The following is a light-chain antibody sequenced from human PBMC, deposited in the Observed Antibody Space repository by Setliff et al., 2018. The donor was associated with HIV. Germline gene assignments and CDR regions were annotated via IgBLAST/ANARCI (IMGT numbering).Light chain of an antibody. J-gene: IGLJ1*01. CDR3: CSYAGGNTFI. V-gene: IGLV2-23*02. Sequence: QSVLTQPASVSGSPGQSITISCTGTSNDFGRYNLVSWYQQHPGEAPRLIIFEVNERPSWISDRFSASKSGNTASLTISTLQAEDEADYHCCSYAGGNTFIFGTGTKV. CDR2: EVN. CDR1: SNDFGRYNL.